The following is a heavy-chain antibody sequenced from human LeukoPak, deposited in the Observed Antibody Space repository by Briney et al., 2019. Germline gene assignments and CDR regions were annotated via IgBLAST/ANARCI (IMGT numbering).Heavy chain of an antibody. J-gene: IGHJ4*02. Sequence: GASVKVPCKASGYTFSGYHMHWVRQAPGQGLEWMGWINPNSGDTNYAQNFQGRVTMTRDTSISTAYMDLSRLRSDDTAVYYCASIYGSGSYYKGLGPAVYWGQGTPVTVSS. CDR2: INPNSGDT. D-gene: IGHD3-10*01. CDR3: ASIYGSGSYYKGLGPAVY. V-gene: IGHV1-2*02. CDR1: GYTFSGYH.